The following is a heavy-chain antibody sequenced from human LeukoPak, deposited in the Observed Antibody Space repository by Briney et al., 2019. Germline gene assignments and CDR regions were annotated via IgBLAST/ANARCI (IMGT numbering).Heavy chain of an antibody. V-gene: IGHV4-4*02. J-gene: IGHJ3*02. Sequence: SETLSLTCAVSGGSISSSNWWSWVRQPPGKGLAWIGEIYHSGSTNYNPSLKSRVTISVDKSKNQFSLKLSSVTAADTAVYYCAREPRSSGWSNDAFDIWGQGTMVTVSS. CDR3: AREPRSSGWSNDAFDI. CDR1: GGSISSSNW. D-gene: IGHD6-19*01. CDR2: IYHSGST.